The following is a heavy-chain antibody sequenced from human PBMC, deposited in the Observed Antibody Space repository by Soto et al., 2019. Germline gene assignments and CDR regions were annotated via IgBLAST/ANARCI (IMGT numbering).Heavy chain of an antibody. D-gene: IGHD6-13*01. Sequence: GGSLRLSCAASGFTFDDYAMHWVRQAPGKGLEWVSGISWNSGSIGYADSVKGRFTISRDNAKNSLYLQMNSLRAEDTALYYCAKDIIERPAAGIDYWGQGTLVTVSS. J-gene: IGHJ4*02. V-gene: IGHV3-9*01. CDR3: AKDIIERPAAGIDY. CDR2: ISWNSGSI. CDR1: GFTFDDYA.